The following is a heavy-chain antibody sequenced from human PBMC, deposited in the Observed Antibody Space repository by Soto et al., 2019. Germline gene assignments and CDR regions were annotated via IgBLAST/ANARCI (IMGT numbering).Heavy chain of an antibody. CDR3: ARESSWNWFDP. V-gene: IGHV3-74*01. J-gene: IGHJ5*02. CDR2: INSEGSST. Sequence: HPGGSLRLSCAASGFTFSSYWMHWVRQAPGKGLVWVSRINSEGSSTSYADSVKGRLTISRDNAKNTLYLQMNSLRAEDTAVYYCARESSWNWFDPWGQGTLVTVSS. D-gene: IGHD6-13*01. CDR1: GFTFSSYW.